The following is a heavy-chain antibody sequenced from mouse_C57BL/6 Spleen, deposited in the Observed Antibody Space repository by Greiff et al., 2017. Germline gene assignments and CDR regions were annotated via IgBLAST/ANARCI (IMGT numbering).Heavy chain of an antibody. CDR2: IYPRSGNT. D-gene: IGHD3-2*02. Sequence: VQLQQSGAELARPGASVKLSCKASGYTFTSYGISWVKQRTGQGLVWIGEIYPRSGNTYYNEKFKGQATLTADKSSSTAYMELRSLTSEDSAVYFCATAQATVPYWGQGTLVTVSA. V-gene: IGHV1-81*01. J-gene: IGHJ3*01. CDR1: GYTFTSYG. CDR3: ATAQATVPY.